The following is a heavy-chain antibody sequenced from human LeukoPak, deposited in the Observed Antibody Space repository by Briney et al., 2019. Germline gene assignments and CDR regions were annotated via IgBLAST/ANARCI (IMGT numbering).Heavy chain of an antibody. CDR2: INPNSGGT. CDR3: ARVRSYYYMDV. Sequence: ASVKVSCRASGYTFTGYNLHGVRQAPGQGFGGMGWINPNSGGTNYAQKFQGRVTMTRDTSISTAYMELSRLRSDDTAVYYCARVRSYYYMDVWGKGTTVTISS. V-gene: IGHV1-2*02. CDR1: GYTFTGYN. J-gene: IGHJ6*03.